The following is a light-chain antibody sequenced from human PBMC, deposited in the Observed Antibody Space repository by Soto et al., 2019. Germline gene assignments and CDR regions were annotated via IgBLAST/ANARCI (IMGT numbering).Light chain of an antibody. V-gene: IGLV1-44*01. Sequence: QSALTQAPSASETPGQRVTISCSGGTSNIGRNSVTWYQQVPGTAPKLLIYSSKRRPSGVPDRFSGSKSGTSASLAISGLQSEDEADYYCATWDDSLTDYVFGTGTKLTVL. J-gene: IGLJ1*01. CDR1: TSNIGRNS. CDR2: SSK. CDR3: ATWDDSLTDYV.